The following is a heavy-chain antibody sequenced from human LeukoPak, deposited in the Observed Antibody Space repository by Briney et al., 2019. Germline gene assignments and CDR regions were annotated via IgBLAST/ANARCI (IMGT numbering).Heavy chain of an antibody. CDR1: GFTVSAYC. CDR3: AKGRPGVAAAGFYYYYYGMDV. J-gene: IGHJ6*02. CDR2: ISYDGSNK. D-gene: IGHD6-13*01. Sequence: PRGSLRLSCAASGFTVSAYCMHWVRQAPGNGLERVAVISYDGSNKYYADSVKGRFTISRDNSKTTLYLQMNSLRAEDTAVYYCAKGRPGVAAAGFYYYYYGMDVWGQGTTVTVSS. V-gene: IGHV3-30*18.